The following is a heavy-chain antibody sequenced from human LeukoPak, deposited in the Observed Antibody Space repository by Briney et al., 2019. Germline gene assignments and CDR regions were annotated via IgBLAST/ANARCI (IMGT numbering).Heavy chain of an antibody. J-gene: IGHJ4*02. Sequence: PGGSLRLSCAASGFTFSSYGMHWVRQAPGKGLEWVAFIRYDGSNKYYADSVKGRFTISRDNSKNTLYLQMNSLRAEDTAVYYCAREAHIAVAGRSLDYWGQGILVTVSS. CDR3: AREAHIAVAGRSLDY. D-gene: IGHD6-19*01. V-gene: IGHV3-30*02. CDR2: IRYDGSNK. CDR1: GFTFSSYG.